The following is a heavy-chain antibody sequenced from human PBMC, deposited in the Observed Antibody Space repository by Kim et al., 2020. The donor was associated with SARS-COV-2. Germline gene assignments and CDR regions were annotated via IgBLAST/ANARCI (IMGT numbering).Heavy chain of an antibody. CDR3: AKRDSSSSWYRGDY. J-gene: IGHJ4*02. D-gene: IGHD6-13*01. CDR2: ISGSGGST. CDR1: GFTFSSYA. V-gene: IGHV3-23*01. Sequence: GGSLRLSCAASGFTFSSYAMSWVRQAPGKGLEWVSAISGSGGSTYYADSVKGRFTISRDNSKNTLYLQMNSLRAEDTAVYYCAKRDSSSSWYRGDYWGQGTLVTVSS.